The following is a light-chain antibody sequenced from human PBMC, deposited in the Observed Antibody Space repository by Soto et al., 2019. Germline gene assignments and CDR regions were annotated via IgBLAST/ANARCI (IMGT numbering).Light chain of an antibody. V-gene: IGLV2-14*01. CDR2: DVS. Sequence: QSALTQPASVSGSPGQSITISCTGTSSDVGGYNYVSWYQQHPGKAPKLMFYDVSNRPSGVSNRFSGSKSGNTASLTISGLQAEDEADYYCSSYTSSSTLVVFGGVTQLTVL. CDR3: SSYTSSSTLVV. CDR1: SSDVGGYNY. J-gene: IGLJ2*01.